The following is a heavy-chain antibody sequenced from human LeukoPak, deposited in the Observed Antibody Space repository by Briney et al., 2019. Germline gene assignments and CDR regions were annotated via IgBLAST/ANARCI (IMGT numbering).Heavy chain of an antibody. CDR2: IRSKAHGGTT. J-gene: IGHJ6*02. CDR1: GFTFSSYW. V-gene: IGHV3-49*04. CDR3: SRNYSGSYPLTPTTYGMDV. D-gene: IGHD1-26*01. Sequence: GGSLRLSCAASGFTFSSYWMTWVRQAPGKGLEWVGFIRSKAHGGTTEYAASVKGRFTISRDDSESIAYLQMNSLKSDDTAVYYCSRNYSGSYPLTPTTYGMDVWGQGTTVTVSS.